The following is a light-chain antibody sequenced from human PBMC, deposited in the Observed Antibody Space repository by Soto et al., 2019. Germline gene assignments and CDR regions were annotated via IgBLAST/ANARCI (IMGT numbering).Light chain of an antibody. Sequence: QSALTQPPSASGSPGQSVTISCTGTSSDVGAYNYGSWYQQYPGKAPKLMIYEVSKRPSGVPDSFSGSKSGKTASLTVSGLQPEDEADYYFTSYAGSNIWVFGGGTKLTVL. J-gene: IGLJ3*02. CDR2: EVS. CDR3: TSYAGSNIWV. V-gene: IGLV2-8*01. CDR1: SSDVGAYNY.